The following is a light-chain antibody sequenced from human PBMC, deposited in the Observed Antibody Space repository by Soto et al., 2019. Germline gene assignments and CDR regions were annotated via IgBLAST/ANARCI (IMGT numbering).Light chain of an antibody. J-gene: IGLJ1*01. CDR2: RGT. V-gene: IGLV2-23*01. CDR1: SSDVGAYDA. Sequence: QSALAQPASVSGSPGQSITISCTGTSSDVGAYDAVSWYQQHPGKAPQVIIYRGTKRPSGVSTRFSGPVSGNTASLTVSGLQAEDEAEYFCCSSAPESTYVFGTGTKVTV. CDR3: CSSAPESTYV.